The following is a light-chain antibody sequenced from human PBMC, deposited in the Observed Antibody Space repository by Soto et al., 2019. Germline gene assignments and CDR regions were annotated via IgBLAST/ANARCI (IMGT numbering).Light chain of an antibody. CDR2: DXX. CDR3: HQYYKWPLT. V-gene: IGKV3-15*01. CDR1: QSAISN. J-gene: IGKJ4*01. Sequence: EIVLMQSPGTLSLSPGERVTLSCRASQSAISNLAWYQQKPGQXPXLXXXDXXXRATDIPARFSGSGSGTDFTLTISSLLSEDFAVYYCHQYYKWPLTFGGGTKVDIK.